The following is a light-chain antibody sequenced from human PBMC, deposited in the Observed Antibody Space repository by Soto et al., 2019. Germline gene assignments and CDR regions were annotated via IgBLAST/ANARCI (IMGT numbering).Light chain of an antibody. CDR3: QQSYSTPVT. CDR1: QTVSTH. Sequence: DIQMTQSPSSLSASVGDRVTIACRASQTVSTHLSWYQQKPGKAPKLLIYAASSLQSRVSSRFSGSGSGTDFTLTISSLEPEDFATYYCQQSYSTPVTFGPGTKVDI. J-gene: IGKJ3*01. V-gene: IGKV1-39*01. CDR2: AAS.